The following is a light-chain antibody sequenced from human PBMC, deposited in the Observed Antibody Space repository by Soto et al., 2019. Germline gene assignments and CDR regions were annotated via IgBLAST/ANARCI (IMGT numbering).Light chain of an antibody. Sequence: QSVLTQPPSVSGAPGQRVTISCTGSSSNIGAGYDVHWYQQLPGTAPKLLIYGNSNRPSGVPDRISGSKSGTSASLAITGLQAEDEADYYCQSYDSSLSGSGVFGGGTQLTVL. CDR3: QSYDSSLSGSGV. CDR2: GNS. CDR1: SSNIGAGYD. J-gene: IGLJ2*01. V-gene: IGLV1-40*01.